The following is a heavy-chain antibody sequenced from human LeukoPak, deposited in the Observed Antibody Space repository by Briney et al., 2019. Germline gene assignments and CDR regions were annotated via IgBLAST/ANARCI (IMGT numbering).Heavy chain of an antibody. CDR2: INPNSCGT. V-gene: IGHV1-2*04. D-gene: IGHD3-16*01. J-gene: IGHJ4*02. Sequence: WINPNSCGTNYAQNFQGWVTMTRDTSISTAYMELSRLRSDDTAVYYCARGKPGGDYFDYWGQGTLVTVSS. CDR3: ARGKPGGDYFDY.